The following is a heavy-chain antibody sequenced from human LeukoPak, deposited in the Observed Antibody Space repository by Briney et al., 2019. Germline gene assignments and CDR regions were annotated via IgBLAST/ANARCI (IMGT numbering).Heavy chain of an antibody. D-gene: IGHD3-10*01. CDR2: ISSSGSTI. V-gene: IGHV3-48*03. CDR3: ASRGFYGSLDV. Sequence: GGSLRLSCAASGFTFSSYEMHWVRQAPGKGLEWISYISSSGSTIYSADSVKGRFTISRDNAKKSLYLQMNSLRAEDTAVYYCASRGFYGSLDVWGQGTTVTVSS. CDR1: GFTFSSYE. J-gene: IGHJ6*02.